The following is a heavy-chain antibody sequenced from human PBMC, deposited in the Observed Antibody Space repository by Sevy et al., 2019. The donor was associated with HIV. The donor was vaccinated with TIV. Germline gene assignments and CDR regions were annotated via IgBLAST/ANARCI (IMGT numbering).Heavy chain of an antibody. V-gene: IGHV3-21*06. CDR3: ARATYYYDSSDPPGGYGMDV. Sequence: GGSLRLSCAASGFTFSTYSINWVRQAPGKGPEWVSSINSGSSHIYYADSVKGRFTISRDNAKNSLNLQMNSLRAEDTAVYYGARATYYYDSSDPPGGYGMDVWGQGTTVTVSS. CDR1: GFTFSTYS. D-gene: IGHD3-22*01. CDR2: INSGSSHI. J-gene: IGHJ6*02.